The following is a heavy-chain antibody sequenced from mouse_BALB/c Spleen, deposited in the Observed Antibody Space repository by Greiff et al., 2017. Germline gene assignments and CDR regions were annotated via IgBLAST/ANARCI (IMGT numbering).Heavy chain of an antibody. D-gene: IGHD2-4*01. J-gene: IGHJ3*01. CDR3: ARGGDYWFAY. V-gene: IGHV1-7*01. Sequence: VQLQQSGAELAKPGASVKMSCKASGYTFTSYWMQWVKQRPGQGLEWIGYINPSTGYTEYTQKFKDKATLTADKSSSTAYMQLSSLTSEDSAVYYCARGGDYWFAYWGQGTLVTVSA. CDR2: INPSTGYT. CDR1: GYTFTSYW.